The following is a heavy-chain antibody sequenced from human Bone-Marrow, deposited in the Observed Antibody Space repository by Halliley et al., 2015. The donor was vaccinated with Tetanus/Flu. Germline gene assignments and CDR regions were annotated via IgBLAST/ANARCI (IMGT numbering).Heavy chain of an antibody. V-gene: IGHV4-30-4*01. J-gene: IGHJ4*02. Sequence: GLEGIGYIYYGGSTYYTPSLKRRVTISIDPSKNQFSLKLGSVTAADPAVYYCVRVVGSWYYFDYWGQGTLVTVSS. CDR2: IYYGGST. CDR3: VRVVGSWYYFDY. D-gene: IGHD6-13*01.